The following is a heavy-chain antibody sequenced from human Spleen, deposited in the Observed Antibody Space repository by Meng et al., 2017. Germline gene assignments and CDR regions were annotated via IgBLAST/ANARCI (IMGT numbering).Heavy chain of an antibody. CDR3: AKATHGSTGFDAFAI. J-gene: IGHJ3*02. Sequence: GESLKISCAASGFTFSSYAMTWVRQAPGKGLQWVSAISGSGGTTYSADSVKGRFATSRDNSENTLYLQMNSLRAEDTAIYYCAKATHGSTGFDAFAIWGQGTMVTVSS. CDR1: GFTFSSYA. CDR2: ISGSGGTT. V-gene: IGHV3-23*01. D-gene: IGHD6-13*01.